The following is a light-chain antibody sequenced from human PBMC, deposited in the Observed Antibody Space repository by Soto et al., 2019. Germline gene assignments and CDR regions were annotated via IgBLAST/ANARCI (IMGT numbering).Light chain of an antibody. V-gene: IGLV2-11*01. CDR2: DVS. J-gene: IGLJ2*01. CDR3: CSYAGSYTLV. CDR1: SSDVGGYNY. Sequence: QSALTQPRSVSGSPGQSVTISCTGTSSDVGGYNYVSWYQQHPGKAPKLIIYDVSKRPSGVPHLFSGSKSGNTASLTISGLQAEDEADYYCCSYAGSYTLVFGGGTKLTVL.